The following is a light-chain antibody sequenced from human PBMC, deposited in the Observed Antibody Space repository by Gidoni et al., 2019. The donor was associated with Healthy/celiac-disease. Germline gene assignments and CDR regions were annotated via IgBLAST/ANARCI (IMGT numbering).Light chain of an antibody. Sequence: DIQMTQSPYTLSASVGDRVTITCRASQSISIWLAWYQQKPGKAPNLLIYKASNLQSGVPSRFSGTGSGTEFTLTISSLQPDDFATYYCQQYNTDSRTFGQGTKVEIK. CDR3: QQYNTDSRT. CDR1: QSISIW. CDR2: KAS. J-gene: IGKJ1*01. V-gene: IGKV1-5*03.